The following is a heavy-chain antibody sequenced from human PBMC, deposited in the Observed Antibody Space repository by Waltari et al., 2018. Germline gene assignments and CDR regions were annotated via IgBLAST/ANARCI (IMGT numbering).Heavy chain of an antibody. V-gene: IGHV3-66*02. J-gene: IGHJ4*02. D-gene: IGHD6-19*01. CDR1: GFTVSSNY. CDR2: IYSGGST. CDR3: ARAGDGWSFYYFDY. Sequence: EVQLVESGGGLVQPGGSLRLSCAASGFTVSSNYMRWVRQAPGKGLEWVSVIYSGGSTYYADSVKGRFTISRDNSKNTLYLQMNSLRAEDTAVYYCARAGDGWSFYYFDYWGQGTLVTVSS.